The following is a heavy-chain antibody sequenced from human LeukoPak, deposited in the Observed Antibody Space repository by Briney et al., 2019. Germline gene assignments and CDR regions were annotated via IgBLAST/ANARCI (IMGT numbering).Heavy chain of an antibody. Sequence: GGSLRLSCVASGFTFSDYFMSWIRQAPGKGLECVSYISGTGSSTNYADSAKGRFTISRDNSKDSLYLQMNSLRAEDTAVYYCARVWSGSRRRYFDYWGQGILVTVS. V-gene: IGHV3-11*06. J-gene: IGHJ4*02. CDR2: ISGTGSST. CDR3: ARVWSGSRRRYFDY. CDR1: GFTFSDYF. D-gene: IGHD1-26*01.